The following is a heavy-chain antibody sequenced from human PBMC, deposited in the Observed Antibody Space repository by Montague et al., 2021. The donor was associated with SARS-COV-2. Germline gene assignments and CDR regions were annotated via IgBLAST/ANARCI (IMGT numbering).Heavy chain of an antibody. D-gene: IGHD2-21*02. V-gene: IGHV5-10-1*01. Sequence: QSGAEVKKSGESLRISCRGSGYDFTSYWIRWVRQMPGKGLEWMGRVNPADSRTNYSPSFQGQVTISVDKSATTAYLQWSSLKASDTAIYYCARSQYCGSDCYFDHWGQGTLVTVSS. CDR1: GYDFTSYW. J-gene: IGHJ4*02. CDR3: ARSQYCGSDCYFDH. CDR2: VNPADSRT.